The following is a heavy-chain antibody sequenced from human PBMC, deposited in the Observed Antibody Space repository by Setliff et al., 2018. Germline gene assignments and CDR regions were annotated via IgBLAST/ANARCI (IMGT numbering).Heavy chain of an antibody. J-gene: IGHJ5*02. CDR2: IFHSGLT. Sequence: TLSLTCTVSGGSIGSGDSSWSWIRQPPGKGPEWIGYIFHSGLTFYSPSLKSRLTITKDTSKNQVVLTMTNMDPVDTATYYCAHRPVGRGYSSSGNWFDPWGQGTLVTVSS. V-gene: IGHV2-5*01. CDR3: AHRPVGRGYSSSGNWFDP. CDR1: GGSIGSGDSS. D-gene: IGHD5-18*01.